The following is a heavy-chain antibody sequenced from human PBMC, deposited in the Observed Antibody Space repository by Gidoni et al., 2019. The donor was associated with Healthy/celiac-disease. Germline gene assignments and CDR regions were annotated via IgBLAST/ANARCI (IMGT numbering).Heavy chain of an antibody. CDR1: VYTFTSYD. CDR2: MNPNSGNT. D-gene: IGHD3-3*01. Sequence: QVQLVQSGAEVKKPGASVKVSCKASVYTFTSYDINWVRQATGQGLEWMGWMNPNSGNTGYAQKFQGRVTMTRNTSISTAYMELSSLRSEDTAVYYCARVGYDFWSGYQYYFDYWGQGTLVTVSS. V-gene: IGHV1-8*01. CDR3: ARVGYDFWSGYQYYFDY. J-gene: IGHJ4*02.